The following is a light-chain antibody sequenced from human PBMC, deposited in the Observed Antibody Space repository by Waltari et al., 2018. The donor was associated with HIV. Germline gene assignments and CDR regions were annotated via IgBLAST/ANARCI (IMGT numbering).Light chain of an antibody. CDR1: SSNIGAGYH. CDR2: GNN. V-gene: IGLV1-40*01. Sequence: QSVLTQPPSVSGAPGQRVTISCTGSSSNIGAGYHVHWYQQLPGTAPKLHIYGNNKRPAGVPDRVSSSKSGSSASLAITGLQAEDEADYYCQSHDSSLSGYVFGTVTKVTVL. CDR3: QSHDSSLSGYV. J-gene: IGLJ1*01.